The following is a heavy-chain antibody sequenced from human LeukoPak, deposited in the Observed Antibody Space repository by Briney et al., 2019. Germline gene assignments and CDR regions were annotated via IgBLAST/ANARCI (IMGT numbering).Heavy chain of an antibody. D-gene: IGHD5-12*01. CDR2: IKQDGSGK. CDR1: GFTFSSYW. J-gene: IGHJ6*02. Sequence: PGGSLRLSCAASGFTFSSYWMSWVRQAPGKGLEWVANIKQDGSGKYYVDSVKGRFTISRDNAKNSLYLQMNSLRAEDTAMYYCARVKRVKYSGFDGGMDVWGQGTTVTVSS. V-gene: IGHV3-7*01. CDR3: ARVKRVKYSGFDGGMDV.